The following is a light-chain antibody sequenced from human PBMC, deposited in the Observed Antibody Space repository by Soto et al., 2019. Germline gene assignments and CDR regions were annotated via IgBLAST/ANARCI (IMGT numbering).Light chain of an antibody. Sequence: EIVTTQSPGNMTLSTGKTATPSCSTSHHIRIRYLAWYQQKPGQAPRLLMYGISRRATGIPDMFSGSGSGTDFTLTITRLEPEDFAVYYCQQYVTSSPRTFGQGAK. CDR3: QQYVTSSPRT. CDR1: HHIRIRY. CDR2: GIS. V-gene: IGKV3-20*01. J-gene: IGKJ1*01.